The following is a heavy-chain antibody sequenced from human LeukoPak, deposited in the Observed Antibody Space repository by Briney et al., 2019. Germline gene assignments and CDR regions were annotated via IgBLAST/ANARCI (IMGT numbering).Heavy chain of an antibody. CDR2: VAYSGNS. CDR1: GDSINDYY. J-gene: IGHJ5*02. D-gene: IGHD3-10*02. V-gene: IGHV4-59*01. CDR3: ARVVRGAVTFNRFYP. Sequence: SETLSLTCTVSGDSINDYYWSWLRQTPGEGLEWIGFVAYSGNSNYNPSLESRVTISIDTSKNQFFLKLNSVTAADTAIYYCARVVRGAVTFNRFYPWGQGTLVTASS.